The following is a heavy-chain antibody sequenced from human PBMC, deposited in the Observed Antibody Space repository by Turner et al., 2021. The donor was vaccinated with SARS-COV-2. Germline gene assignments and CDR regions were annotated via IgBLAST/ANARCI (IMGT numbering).Heavy chain of an antibody. V-gene: IGHV6-1*01. CDR1: GDSVSSNSAA. Sequence: QVQLQQSGPGLVKHSQTLSLTCAISGDSVSSNSAAWNWIRQSPSRGLEWLGRTYYRSKWYNDYAVSVKSRITINADTSKNQFSLQLNSVTPEDTAVYYCAREHWVDVWGSYRSTAYFDHWGQGTLVTVSS. CDR2: TYYRSKWYN. D-gene: IGHD3-16*02. CDR3: AREHWVDVWGSYRSTAYFDH. J-gene: IGHJ4*02.